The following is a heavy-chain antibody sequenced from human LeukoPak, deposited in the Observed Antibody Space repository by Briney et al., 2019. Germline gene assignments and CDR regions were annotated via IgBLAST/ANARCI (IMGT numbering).Heavy chain of an antibody. CDR1: GGTFSSYA. V-gene: IGHV1-69*05. CDR2: IIPIFGTA. CDR3: ARVIHYYDSSGYHDAFDI. Sequence: SVKVSCKASGGTFSSYAISWVRQAPGQGLEWMGRIIPIFGTANYAQKLQGRVTMTTDTSTSTAYMELRSLRSDDTAVYYCARVIHYYDSSGYHDAFDIWGQGTMVTVSS. J-gene: IGHJ3*02. D-gene: IGHD3-22*01.